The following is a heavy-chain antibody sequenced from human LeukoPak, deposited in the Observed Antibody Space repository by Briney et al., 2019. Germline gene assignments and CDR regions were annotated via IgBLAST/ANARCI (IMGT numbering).Heavy chain of an antibody. D-gene: IGHD3-3*01. V-gene: IGHV3-21*01. CDR2: ISSSSSYI. CDR3: ARAVWSGYSSPHYYYYGMDV. Sequence: GGSLRLSCAASGFTFSSYSMNWVRQAPGKGLEWVSSISSSSSYIYYADSVKGRFTISRDNAKNSLYLQMNSLRAEDTAVYYCARAVWSGYSSPHYYYYGMDVWGQGITVTVSS. CDR1: GFTFSSYS. J-gene: IGHJ6*02.